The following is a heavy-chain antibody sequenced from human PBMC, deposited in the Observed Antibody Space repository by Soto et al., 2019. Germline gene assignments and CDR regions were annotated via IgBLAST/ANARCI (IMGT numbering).Heavy chain of an antibody. D-gene: IGHD5-12*01. Sequence: PSETLSLTCAIYGGSFSHYYWSWVRQPPGKGLEWIGEINHSANSNYNPSLKSRVTISIDTSKTQFSLRLNSVTAADTAVYFCARVGGYNYPFDSWGQGLMVTVSS. CDR2: INHSANS. J-gene: IGHJ4*02. CDR1: GGSFSHYY. CDR3: ARVGGYNYPFDS. V-gene: IGHV4-34*01.